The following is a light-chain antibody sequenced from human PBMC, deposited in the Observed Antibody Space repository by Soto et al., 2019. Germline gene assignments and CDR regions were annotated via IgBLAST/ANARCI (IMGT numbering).Light chain of an antibody. V-gene: IGKV4-1*01. CDR2: GAS. Sequence: DFVMTQAPDSLAVSLGGRATINCKSSQSVLYNSNNKNHLRWFQQKPGHPPKLLIYGASFRPSGVPDRFSGSGSGTDFTLTISSLQAEDVAVYYCQQYYSIPFTFGQGTKVDIK. CDR3: QQYYSIPFT. J-gene: IGKJ2*01. CDR1: QSVLYNSNNKNH.